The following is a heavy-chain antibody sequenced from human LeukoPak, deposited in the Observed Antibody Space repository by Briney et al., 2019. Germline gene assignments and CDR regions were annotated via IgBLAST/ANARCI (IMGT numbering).Heavy chain of an antibody. V-gene: IGHV3-30*02. J-gene: IGHJ4*02. CDR3: SKHDSSDSDF. Sequence: GGSLRLSCAASGFTFSIYGVHWVRQAPGKGLEWVAFIHSDGSNKYYTDSVKGRFTISRDNSKNTLYLHMNSLRAEDTAVYYCSKHDSSDSDFWGQGTLVTVSS. CDR2: IHSDGSNK. CDR1: GFTFSIYG. D-gene: IGHD3-22*01.